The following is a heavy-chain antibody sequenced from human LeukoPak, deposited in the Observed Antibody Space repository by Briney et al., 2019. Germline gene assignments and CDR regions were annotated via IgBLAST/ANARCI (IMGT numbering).Heavy chain of an antibody. Sequence: GGSLRLSCAASGFTVSSNYMNWVRQAPGKGLEWVSYISSSGSTIYYADSVKGRFTISRDNAKNSLYLQMNSLRAEDTAVYYCARATNPRSGWYGWFDPWGQGTLVTVSS. CDR1: GFTVSSNY. CDR3: ARATNPRSGWYGWFDP. J-gene: IGHJ5*02. V-gene: IGHV3-48*03. D-gene: IGHD6-19*01. CDR2: ISSSGSTI.